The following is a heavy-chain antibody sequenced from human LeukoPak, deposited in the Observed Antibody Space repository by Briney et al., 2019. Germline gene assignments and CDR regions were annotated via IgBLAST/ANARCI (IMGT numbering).Heavy chain of an antibody. CDR3: ARGREVVATIVREDGY. D-gene: IGHD5-12*01. CDR2: INHSGST. Sequence: SETLSLTCAVYGGSFSGYYWSWIRQPPGKGLEWIGEINHSGSTNYNPSLKSRVTISVDTSKNQFSLKLSSVTAADTAVYYCARGREVVATIVREDGYWGQGTLVTVSS. V-gene: IGHV4-34*01. J-gene: IGHJ4*02. CDR1: GGSFSGYY.